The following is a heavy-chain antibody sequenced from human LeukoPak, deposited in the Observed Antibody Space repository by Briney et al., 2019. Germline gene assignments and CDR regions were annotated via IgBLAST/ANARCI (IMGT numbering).Heavy chain of an antibody. D-gene: IGHD4-17*01. CDR1: GFTFSDYY. V-gene: IGHV3-11*01. Sequence: PGGSPRLSCGVSGFTFSDYYMSWIRQAPGKGLEWISYITTSHTTVYYADSVKGRFTISRDNAKKSLYLEMNSLRAEDTAVYYCARVYGDYFDYWGQGTLVTVSS. CDR3: ARVYGDYFDY. CDR2: ITTSHTTV. J-gene: IGHJ4*02.